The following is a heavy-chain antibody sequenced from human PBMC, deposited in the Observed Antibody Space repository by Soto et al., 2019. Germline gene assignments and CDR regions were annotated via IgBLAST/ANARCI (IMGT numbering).Heavy chain of an antibody. Sequence: PGESLKISGNGSGYSFTSYWISWVRQMPGKGLEWMGRIDPSDSYTNYSPSFQGHVTISADKSISTAYLQWSSLKASDTAMYYCARLGWGSYYYGMDVWGQGTTVTVSS. CDR1: GYSFTSYW. D-gene: IGHD3-16*01. CDR2: IDPSDSYT. CDR3: ARLGWGSYYYGMDV. V-gene: IGHV5-10-1*01. J-gene: IGHJ6*02.